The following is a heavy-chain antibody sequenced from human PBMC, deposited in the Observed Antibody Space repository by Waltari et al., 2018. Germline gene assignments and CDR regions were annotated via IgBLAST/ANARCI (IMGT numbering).Heavy chain of an antibody. Sequence: QVQLQESGPGLVKPSGTLSLTCAVSGGSISSSNWWSWVRPPPGKGLEWIGEIYHSGSTNYNPSLKSRVTISVDKSKNQFSLKLSSVTAADTAVYYCARVPYYDILTGYYTGRYFDYWGQGTLVTVSS. CDR3: ARVPYYDILTGYYTGRYFDY. CDR2: IYHSGST. CDR1: GGSISSSNW. J-gene: IGHJ4*02. D-gene: IGHD3-9*01. V-gene: IGHV4-4*02.